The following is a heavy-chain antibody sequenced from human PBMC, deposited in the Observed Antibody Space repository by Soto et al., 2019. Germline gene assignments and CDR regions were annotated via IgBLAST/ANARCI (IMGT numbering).Heavy chain of an antibody. J-gene: IGHJ4*02. D-gene: IGHD3-22*01. CDR1: GGTFSSYA. Sequence: SVKVSCKASGGTFSSYAISWVRQAPGQGLEWMGGIIPIFGTANYARKFQGRVTITADESTSTAYMELSSLRSEDTAVYYCASNYYDSSGRFDYWGQGTLVTVSS. CDR2: IIPIFGTA. V-gene: IGHV1-69*13. CDR3: ASNYYDSSGRFDY.